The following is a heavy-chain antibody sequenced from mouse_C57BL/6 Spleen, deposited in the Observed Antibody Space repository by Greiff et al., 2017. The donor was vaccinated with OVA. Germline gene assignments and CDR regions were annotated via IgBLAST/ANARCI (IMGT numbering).Heavy chain of an antibody. CDR3: ARSRYYDYDGDYFDY. V-gene: IGHV1-80*01. Sequence: QVQLQQSGAELVKPGASVKISCKASGYAFSSYWMNWVKQRPGKGLEWIGQIYPGDGDTNYNGKFKGKATLTADKSSSTAYMQLSSLTSEDSAVSFCARSRYYDYDGDYFDYWGQGTTLTVSS. J-gene: IGHJ2*01. D-gene: IGHD2-4*01. CDR2: IYPGDGDT. CDR1: GYAFSSYW.